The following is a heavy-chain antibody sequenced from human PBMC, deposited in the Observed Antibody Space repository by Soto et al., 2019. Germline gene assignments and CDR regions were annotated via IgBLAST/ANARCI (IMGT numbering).Heavy chain of an antibody. V-gene: IGHV1-24*01. CDR1: GYTLTELS. Sequence: ASVKASSKVSGYTLTELSMHWVRQAPGKGLEWMGGFDPEDGETIYAQKFQGRVTMTEDTSTDTAYMELSSLRSEDTAVYYCATDQGGPLYFDYWGQGTLVTVSS. J-gene: IGHJ4*02. CDR3: ATDQGGPLYFDY. CDR2: FDPEDGET. D-gene: IGHD2-15*01.